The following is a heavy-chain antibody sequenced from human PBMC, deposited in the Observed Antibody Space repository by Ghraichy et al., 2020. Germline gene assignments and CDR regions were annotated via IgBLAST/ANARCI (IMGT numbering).Heavy chain of an antibody. D-gene: IGHD3-10*01. Sequence: GGSLRLSCAASGFTFSSYWMHWVRQAPGKGLVWVSRINSDGRSTSYADSVKGRFTISRDNAKNTLYLQMNSLRAEDTAVYYCARDSGLYYYGSGGYGMDVWGQGTTVTVSS. V-gene: IGHV3-74*01. CDR3: ARDSGLYYYGSGGYGMDV. CDR2: INSDGRST. J-gene: IGHJ6*02. CDR1: GFTFSSYW.